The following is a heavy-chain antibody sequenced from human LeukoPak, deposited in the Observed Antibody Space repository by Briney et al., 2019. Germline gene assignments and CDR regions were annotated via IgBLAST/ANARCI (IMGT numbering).Heavy chain of an antibody. CDR1: GFTFSSYG. Sequence: GGSLRLSCAASGFTFSSYGMHWVRQAPGEGLEWVAVIWYDGSNKYYADSVKGRFTISRDNSKNTLYLQMNSLRAEDTAVYYCASAFLSYYYDSSGYYPDAFDIWGQGTMVTVSS. CDR3: ASAFLSYYYDSSGYYPDAFDI. V-gene: IGHV3-33*01. D-gene: IGHD3-22*01. J-gene: IGHJ3*02. CDR2: IWYDGSNK.